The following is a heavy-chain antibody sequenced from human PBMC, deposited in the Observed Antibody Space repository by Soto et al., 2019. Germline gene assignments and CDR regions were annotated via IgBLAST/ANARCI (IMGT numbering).Heavy chain of an antibody. CDR2: INHSGST. Sequence: SETLSLTCAVYGGSFSGYYWSWIRQPPGKGLEWIGEINHSGSTNYNPSLKSLVTISVDTSKNQFSLKLSSVTAADSAVYYCARGGCSGGSCYWFDPWGQGTLVTVSS. J-gene: IGHJ5*02. D-gene: IGHD2-15*01. CDR1: GGSFSGYY. V-gene: IGHV4-34*01. CDR3: ARGGCSGGSCYWFDP.